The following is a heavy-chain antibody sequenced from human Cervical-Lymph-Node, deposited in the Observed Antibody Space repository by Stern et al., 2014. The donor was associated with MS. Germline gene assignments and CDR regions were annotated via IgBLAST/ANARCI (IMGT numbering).Heavy chain of an antibody. V-gene: IGHV4-31*03. J-gene: IGHJ4*02. Sequence: QEQLQESGPGLVRPSQTLSLNCTVSGVAINSDGFYWSWIRQHPGKGLEWIGYVYHSGSSHYNLSLKSRVTISVDTSKNQFSLRMTSMTASDTAVYYCAARSCVWGQGTLVTVST. CDR3: AARSCV. CDR1: GVAINSDGFY. CDR2: VYHSGSS.